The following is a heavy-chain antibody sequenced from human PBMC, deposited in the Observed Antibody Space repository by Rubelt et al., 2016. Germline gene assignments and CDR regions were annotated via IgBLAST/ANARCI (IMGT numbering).Heavy chain of an antibody. CDR3: ARDGAFPLGSGFEKRSDY. J-gene: IGHJ4*02. V-gene: IGHV1-3*01. CDR1: GYTFTSYA. D-gene: IGHD3-10*01. Sequence: QVQLVQSGAEVKKPGASVKVSCKASGYTFTSYAMHWVRQAPGQRLEWLGWINAGHGNTNYAQKLQGRGTMTTDTATSTAYMELRGLRSDDTSVYYCARDGAFPLGSGFEKRSDYWGQGTLVTVSS. CDR2: INAGHGNT.